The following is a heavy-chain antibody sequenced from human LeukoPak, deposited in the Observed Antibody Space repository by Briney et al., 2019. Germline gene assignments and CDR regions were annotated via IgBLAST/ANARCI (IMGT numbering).Heavy chain of an antibody. CDR2: IYYSGST. CDR3: AIRGDFDY. J-gene: IGHJ4*02. CDR1: GGSLSSSSYD. V-gene: IGHV4-39*01. D-gene: IGHD3-10*01. Sequence: SETLSLTCTVAGGSLSSSSYDWGWVRQPPGRGREGMGSIYYSGSTYYHPSLKSRVTISVDTSKTQFSLKLSSVTAADTAVYYCAIRGDFDYWGQGTLVTVSS.